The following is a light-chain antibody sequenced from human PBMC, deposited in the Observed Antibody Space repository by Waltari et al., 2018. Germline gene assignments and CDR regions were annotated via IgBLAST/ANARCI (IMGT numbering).Light chain of an antibody. J-gene: IGLJ3*02. CDR2: RNH. V-gene: IGLV1-47*01. CDR3: AAWDDSLSGGV. CDR1: SSNIGSNY. Sequence: QSVLTQPPSASGTPGQRVTISCSGSSSNIGSNYVYWYQQLPGTAPKLLIYRNHRRPSGVPDRFCGSESGTAASLAISGRRSDDEADYYCAAWDDSLSGGVFGGGTRLTVL.